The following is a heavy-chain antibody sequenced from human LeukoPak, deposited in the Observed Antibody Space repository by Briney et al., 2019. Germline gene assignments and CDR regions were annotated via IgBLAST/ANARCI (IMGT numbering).Heavy chain of an antibody. CDR3: ARGRDGYNTDFDY. CDR2: TYYRSKWYN. D-gene: IGHD5-24*01. CDR1: GDSVPSNSAA. Sequence: SQTLSLTCAISGDSVPSNSAAWNWLRQSPSRGLEWLGRTYYRSKWYNDYAVSVKSRITINPDTSKNQFSLQLNSVTPEDTAVYYCARGRDGYNTDFDYWGQGTLVTVSS. V-gene: IGHV6-1*01. J-gene: IGHJ4*02.